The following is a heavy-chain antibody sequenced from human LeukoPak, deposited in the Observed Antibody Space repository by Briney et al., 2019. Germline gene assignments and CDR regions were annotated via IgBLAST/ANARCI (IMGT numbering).Heavy chain of an antibody. V-gene: IGHV4-31*03. Sequence: SETLSLTCTVSGGSISSGGYYWSWIRQHPEKGLEWIGYIYYSGSTYYNPSLKSRVTISVDTSKNQFSLKLSSVTAADTAVYYCAREGPSSPDAFDIWGQGTMVTVSS. CDR1: GGSISSGGYY. CDR3: AREGPSSPDAFDI. D-gene: IGHD2-2*01. J-gene: IGHJ3*02. CDR2: IYYSGST.